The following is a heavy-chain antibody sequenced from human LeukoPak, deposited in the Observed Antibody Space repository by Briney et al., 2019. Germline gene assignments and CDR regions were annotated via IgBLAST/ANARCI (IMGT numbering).Heavy chain of an antibody. V-gene: IGHV3-30*03. CDR2: ISYDGSNK. CDR1: GFTFDDYG. CDR3: ARRPGGMDV. J-gene: IGHJ6*02. Sequence: PGGSLRLSCTASGFTFDDYGMSWVRQAPGKGLEWVAVISYDGSNKYYADSVKGRFTISRDNSKNTLYLQMNSLRAEDTAVYYCARRPGGMDVWGQGTTVTVSS.